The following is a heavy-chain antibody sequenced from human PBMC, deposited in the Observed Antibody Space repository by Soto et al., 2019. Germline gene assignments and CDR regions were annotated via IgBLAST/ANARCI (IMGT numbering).Heavy chain of an antibody. V-gene: IGHV4-34*01. J-gene: IGHJ4*02. CDR3: ARGRRVAARPIDY. D-gene: IGHD6-6*01. CDR2: INHSGST. CDR1: GGSFSGYY. Sequence: QVQLQQWCAGLLKPSETLSLTCAVYGGSFSGYYWSWIRQPPGKVLEWIGEINHSGSTNYNPSLKSRVTISVDTSKNQFSLKLSSVTAADTAVYYCARGRRVAARPIDYWGQGTLVTVSS.